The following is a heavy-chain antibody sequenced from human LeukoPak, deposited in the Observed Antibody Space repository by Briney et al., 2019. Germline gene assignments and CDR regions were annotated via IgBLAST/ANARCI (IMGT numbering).Heavy chain of an antibody. Sequence: GGSLRLSCAASGFTFSSYSMNWVRQAPGKGLEWVSSISSSSSYIYYADSVKGRFTISRDNAKNSLYLQMNSLRAEDTAVYYCARADLTGYYYYYMDVWGKGTTVTVSS. J-gene: IGHJ6*03. CDR3: ARADLTGYYYYYMDV. CDR2: ISSSSSYI. V-gene: IGHV3-21*01. D-gene: IGHD3-9*01. CDR1: GFTFSSYS.